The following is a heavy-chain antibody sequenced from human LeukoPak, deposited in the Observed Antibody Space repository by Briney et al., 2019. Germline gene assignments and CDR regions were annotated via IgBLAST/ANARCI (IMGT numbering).Heavy chain of an antibody. Sequence: SETLSLTCGVSGASISRGGYSWTWIRQPPGKGLEWIGYISHSGSAYYKPSLKRRVTISLDRSKNQFSLNVTSVTAADTAVYYCARAPGIAAVGAPYFFDSWGQGTLVTVSS. D-gene: IGHD6-13*01. CDR1: GASISRGGYS. CDR3: ARAPGIAAVGAPYFFDS. V-gene: IGHV4-30-2*01. J-gene: IGHJ4*02. CDR2: ISHSGSA.